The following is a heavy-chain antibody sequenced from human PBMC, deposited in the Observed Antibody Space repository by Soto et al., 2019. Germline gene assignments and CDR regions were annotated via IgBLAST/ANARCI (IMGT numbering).Heavy chain of an antibody. Sequence: EVQLLESGGGLVQPGGSLRLSCAASGFTLGTYVMTWVRQAPGKGLEWVSAISGSGGSTNYADPVKGRFTISRDNTKNTLYLQMNSLRVEDTAVYYCAKDRKGSYCSGGTCYSFYYWGQGTLVTVPS. D-gene: IGHD2-15*01. V-gene: IGHV3-23*01. CDR1: GFTLGTYV. CDR3: AKDRKGSYCSGGTCYSFYY. J-gene: IGHJ4*02. CDR2: ISGSGGST.